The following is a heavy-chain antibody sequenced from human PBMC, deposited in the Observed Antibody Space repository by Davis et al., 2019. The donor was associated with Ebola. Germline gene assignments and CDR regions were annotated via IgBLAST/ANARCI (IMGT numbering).Heavy chain of an antibody. D-gene: IGHD6-13*01. CDR1: GFNFNRYG. CDR3: AKEGDSSSWFPCYFDY. CDR2: ISSDGSNK. Sequence: GESLKTPCSASGFNFNRYGMHWVRPAPGKVLEWVAVISSDGSNKYYADSVKGRFTISRDNSKNTLYLQMNSLRAEDTAVYYCAKEGDSSSWFPCYFDYWGQGTLVTVSS. V-gene: IGHV3-30*18. J-gene: IGHJ4*02.